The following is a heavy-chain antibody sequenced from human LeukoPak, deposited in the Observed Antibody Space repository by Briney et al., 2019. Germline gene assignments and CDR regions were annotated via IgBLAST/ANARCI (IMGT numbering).Heavy chain of an antibody. CDR1: GAPISSHY. D-gene: IGHD2/OR15-2a*01. CDR3: ARDVFFRAHNWFDP. CDR2: IYNTGSA. Sequence: SETLSLTCNVSGAPISSHYWNWIRQPAGKGLEWIGRIYNTGSANYNPSLKSRVTMSLDTSRNQISLKLTSVTAADTAVYYCARDVFFRAHNWFDPWGQGTLVTVSS. V-gene: IGHV4-4*07. J-gene: IGHJ5*02.